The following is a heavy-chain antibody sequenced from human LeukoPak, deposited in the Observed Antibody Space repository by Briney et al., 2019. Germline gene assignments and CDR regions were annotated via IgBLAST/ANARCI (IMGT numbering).Heavy chain of an antibody. D-gene: IGHD2-15*01. V-gene: IGHV1-18*01. J-gene: IGHJ3*02. CDR1: GYTFANYG. CDR3: ARWEVTGGSRHDAFDI. CDR2: ISAYSGTT. Sequence: GASVKVSCKASGYTFANYGISWVRQAPGQGLEWMGWISAYSGTTSYAQKLQGRVTMTTDTSTSTAYMDLRSLRSDDTAVYYCARWEVTGGSRHDAFDIWGQGTMVTVCS.